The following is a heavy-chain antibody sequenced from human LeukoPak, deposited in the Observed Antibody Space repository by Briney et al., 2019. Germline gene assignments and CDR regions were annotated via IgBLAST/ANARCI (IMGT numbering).Heavy chain of an antibody. CDR1: RFTFSSYW. D-gene: IGHD3-22*01. CDR3: AKDRGDSSGSIVYYFDY. V-gene: IGHV3-7*01. CDR2: IKRDGSEM. Sequence: QAGGSLRLSCVASRFTFSSYWMSWVRQAPGKGLEWVANIKRDGSEMYYVDSVKGRFTISRDNAKDSLFLQMNSLRVEDTAVYYCAKDRGDSSGSIVYYFDYWGQGTLVTVSS. J-gene: IGHJ4*02.